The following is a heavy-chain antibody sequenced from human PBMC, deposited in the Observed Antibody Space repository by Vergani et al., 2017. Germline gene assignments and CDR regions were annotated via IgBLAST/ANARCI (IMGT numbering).Heavy chain of an antibody. V-gene: IGHV3-33*06. CDR2: IWYDGSNK. J-gene: IGHJ4*02. D-gene: IGHD3-22*01. CDR1: GFTFSSYG. Sequence: QVQLVESGGGVVQPGRSLRLSCAASGFTFSSYGMHWVRPAPGKGLEWVAGIWYDGSNKYYADSAKGRFTISRDNSKNTLYLQMNSLRAEETAVYYCAKAPMIVVVIHYFDYWGQGTLVTVSS. CDR3: AKAPMIVVVIHYFDY.